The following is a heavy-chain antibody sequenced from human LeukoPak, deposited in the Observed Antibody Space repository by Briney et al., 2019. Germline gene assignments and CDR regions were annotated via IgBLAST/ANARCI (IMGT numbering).Heavy chain of an antibody. J-gene: IGHJ6*03. Sequence: SETLSLTCTVSGGSISSYYWSWIRQPPGKGLEWIGYTYYSGSTNYNPSLKSRVTISVDTSKNQFSLKLSSVTAADTAVYYCARHFAFSYYYMDVWGKGTTVTVSS. CDR2: TYYSGST. V-gene: IGHV4-59*08. CDR3: ARHFAFSYYYMDV. CDR1: GGSISSYY.